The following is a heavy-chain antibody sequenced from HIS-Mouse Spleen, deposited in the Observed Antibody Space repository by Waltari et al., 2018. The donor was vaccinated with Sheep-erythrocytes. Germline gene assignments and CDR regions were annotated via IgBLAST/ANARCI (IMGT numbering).Heavy chain of an antibody. D-gene: IGHD4-17*01. CDR1: GFTVSSNY. CDR2: IYSVGST. V-gene: IGHV3-53*01. CDR3: ARGHPDYGDYDAFDI. J-gene: IGHJ3*02. Sequence: EVQLVESGGGLIQPGGSLRLSCAASGFTVSSNYMSWVRKAPGKGLEWGSVIYSVGSTYYADSVKGRFTISRDNSKNTLYLQMNSLRAEDTAVYYCARGHPDYGDYDAFDIWGQGTMVTVSS.